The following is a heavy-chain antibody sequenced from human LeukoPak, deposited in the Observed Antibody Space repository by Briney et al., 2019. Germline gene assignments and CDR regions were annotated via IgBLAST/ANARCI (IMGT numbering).Heavy chain of an antibody. V-gene: IGHV1-18*01. D-gene: IGHD1-7*01. CDR3: ARTVTGSTLPPKY. J-gene: IGHJ4*02. Sequence: ASVKVSCKASGGTFSSYAISWVRQAPGQGLEWMGWISGDNGNTKYAQKLQGRVTMTTDTSTSTAYMELRSLRSDDTAVYYCARTVTGSTLPPKYWGQGTLVTVSS. CDR1: GGTFSSYA. CDR2: ISGDNGNT.